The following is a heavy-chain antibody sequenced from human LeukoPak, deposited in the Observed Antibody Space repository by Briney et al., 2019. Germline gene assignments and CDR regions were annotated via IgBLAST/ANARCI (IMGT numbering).Heavy chain of an antibody. J-gene: IGHJ5*02. CDR1: GGSISSYY. CDR2: IYYSGST. V-gene: IGHV4-39*01. CDR3: ARQGVPAALDWFDP. Sequence: SETLSLTCTVSGGSISSYYWGWIRQPPGKGLEWIGSIYYSGSTYYNPSLKSRVTISVDTSKNQFSLKLSSVTAADTAVYYCARQGVPAALDWFDPWGQGTLVTVSS. D-gene: IGHD2-2*01.